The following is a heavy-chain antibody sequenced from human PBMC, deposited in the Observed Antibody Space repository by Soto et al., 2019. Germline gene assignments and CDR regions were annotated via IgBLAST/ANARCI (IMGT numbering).Heavy chain of an antibody. CDR1: GFTFSSYG. J-gene: IGHJ2*01. D-gene: IGHD6-13*01. V-gene: IGHV3-30*18. Sequence: QVQLVESGGGVVQPGRSLRLSCAASGFTFSSYGMHWVRQAPGKGLEWVAVISYDGSNKYYADSVKGRFTISRDNSKNTLYLEKNSPKTEEPAVYYCAKKIAAASFLYFDLSGRGTLVTVSS. CDR2: ISYDGSNK. CDR3: AKKIAAASFLYFDL.